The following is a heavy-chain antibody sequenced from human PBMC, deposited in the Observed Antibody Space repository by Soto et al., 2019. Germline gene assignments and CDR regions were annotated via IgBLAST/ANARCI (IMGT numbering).Heavy chain of an antibody. D-gene: IGHD2-15*01. CDR3: ARDSRVVVAAYSLLGMDV. Sequence: SETLSLTCTVSGGSISSYYWSWIRQPPGKGLEWIGYIYYSGSTNYNPSLKSRVTISVDTSKNQFSLKLRSVTAADTAVYYCARDSRVVVAAYSLLGMDVWGQGTTVTVSS. J-gene: IGHJ6*02. CDR1: GGSISSYY. V-gene: IGHV4-59*01. CDR2: IYYSGST.